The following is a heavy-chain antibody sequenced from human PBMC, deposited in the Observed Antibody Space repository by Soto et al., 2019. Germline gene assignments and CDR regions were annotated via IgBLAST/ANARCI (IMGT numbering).Heavy chain of an antibody. J-gene: IGHJ3*02. V-gene: IGHV4-59*12. CDR3: ARDRCSGGSCYLNHDAFDI. Sequence: SETLSLTCTVSGASITSYFWSWIRQPPGKGLEWIGCMYDSGSTHYNPSLKSRVTISVDTSKNQFSLKLSSVTAADTAVYYCARDRCSGGSCYLNHDAFDIWGQGTMVTV. CDR1: GASITSYF. CDR2: MYDSGST. D-gene: IGHD2-15*01.